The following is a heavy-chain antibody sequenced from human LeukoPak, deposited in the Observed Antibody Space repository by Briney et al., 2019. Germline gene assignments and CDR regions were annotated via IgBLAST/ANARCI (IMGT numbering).Heavy chain of an antibody. CDR3: AKDYSKTSYYGSGTYYRPEWFDP. V-gene: IGHV3-30*04. Sequence: PGGSLRLSCAASGFTFSSYAMHWVRQAPGKGLEWVAVISYDGSNKYYADSVKGRFTISRDNSKNTLYLQMNSLRAEDTAVYYCAKDYSKTSYYGSGTYYRPEWFDPWGQGTLVTVSS. CDR1: GFTFSSYA. D-gene: IGHD3-10*01. CDR2: ISYDGSNK. J-gene: IGHJ5*02.